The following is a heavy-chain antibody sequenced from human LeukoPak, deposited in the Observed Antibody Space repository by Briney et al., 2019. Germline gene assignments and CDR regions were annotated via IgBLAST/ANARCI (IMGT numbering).Heavy chain of an antibody. CDR1: GFTFSSYS. D-gene: IGHD2-15*01. CDR2: ISGSGDST. CDR3: ATDPRRKGY. J-gene: IGHJ4*02. V-gene: IGHV3-23*01. Sequence: PGGSLRLSCAASGFTFSSYSMNWVRQAPGKGLEWVSSISGSGDSTYYADSVKGRFTISRDNSKNTLYLQVNSLRAEDTAVYYCATDPRRKGYWGQGTLVTVTS.